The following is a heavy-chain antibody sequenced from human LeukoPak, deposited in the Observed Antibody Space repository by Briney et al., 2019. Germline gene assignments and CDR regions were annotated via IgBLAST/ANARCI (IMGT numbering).Heavy chain of an antibody. V-gene: IGHV1-8*01. CDR1: GYTFTSYD. D-gene: IGHD3-10*01. CDR3: ARVGYYGSGSYLSYYYYMDV. CDR2: MNPNSANT. J-gene: IGHJ6*03. Sequence: ASVKVSCKASGYTFTSYDINRVRQAPGQGLEWMGWMNPNSANTGYAQKFQGRVTMTRNTSISTAYMELSSLRSEDTAVYYCARVGYYGSGSYLSYYYYMDVWGKGTTVTVSS.